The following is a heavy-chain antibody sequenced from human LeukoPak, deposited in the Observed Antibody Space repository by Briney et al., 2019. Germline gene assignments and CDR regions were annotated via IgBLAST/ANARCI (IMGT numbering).Heavy chain of an antibody. D-gene: IGHD6-13*01. CDR2: IKQDGSEK. V-gene: IGHV3-7*01. J-gene: IGHJ4*02. CDR1: GFTFSSYW. CDR3: AREGFGSYSSSWY. Sequence: TGGSLRLSCAASGFTFSSYWMSWVRQAPGKGLEWVANIKQDGSEKYYVDSVKGRFTISRDNAKNSLYLQMNSLRAEDTAVYYCAREGFGSYSSSWYWGQGTLVTVSS.